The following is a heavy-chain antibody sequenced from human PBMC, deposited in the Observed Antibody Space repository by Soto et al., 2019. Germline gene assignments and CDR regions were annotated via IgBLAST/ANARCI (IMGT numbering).Heavy chain of an antibody. Sequence: PGGSLSLSCAASGFTFSSYGMHWVRQAPGKGLEWVAVISYDGSNKYYADSVKGRFTISRDNSKNTLYLQMNSLRAEDTAVYYCAKDQRNYDILTGSTLWGKGTTVTVSS. J-gene: IGHJ6*04. CDR2: ISYDGSNK. CDR1: GFTFSSYG. V-gene: IGHV3-30*18. CDR3: AKDQRNYDILTGSTL. D-gene: IGHD3-9*01.